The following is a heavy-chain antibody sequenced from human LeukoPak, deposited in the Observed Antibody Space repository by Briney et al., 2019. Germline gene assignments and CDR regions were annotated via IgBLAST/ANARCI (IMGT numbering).Heavy chain of an antibody. D-gene: IGHD6-13*01. CDR1: GGSFSGYY. CDR2: INHSGST. J-gene: IGHJ6*03. V-gene: IGHV4-34*01. Sequence: SETLSLTCAVYGGSFSGYYWSWIRQPPGKGLEWIGEINHSGSTNYNPSLKSRVTISVDTSKNQFSLKLSSVTAADTAVYYCAGDRRVAAAGTYYYYYMDVWGKGTTVTISS. CDR3: AGDRRVAAAGTYYYYYMDV.